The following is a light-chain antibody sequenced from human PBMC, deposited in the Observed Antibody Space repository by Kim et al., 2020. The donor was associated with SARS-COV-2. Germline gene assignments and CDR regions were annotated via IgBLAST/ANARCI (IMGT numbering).Light chain of an antibody. CDR1: SSAVGGYSY. J-gene: IGLJ1*01. CDR2: DVS. V-gene: IGLV2-14*03. Sequence: GQSFTISCTGTSSAVGGYSYVSWYQQHPGRAPKLIIYDVSNRPSGVSNRFSGSKSGNTASLTISGLQGEDEADYYCNSYTSISSLVFGTGTKVTVL. CDR3: NSYTSISSLV.